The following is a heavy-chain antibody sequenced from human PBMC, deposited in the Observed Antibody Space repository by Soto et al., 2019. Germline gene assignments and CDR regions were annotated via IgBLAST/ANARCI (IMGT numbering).Heavy chain of an antibody. CDR1: GGSISSYY. Sequence: SETLSLTCTVSGGSISSYYWSWIRQPPGKGLEWIGYIYYSGSTNYNPSLKSRVTISVDTSKNQFSLKLSSVTAADTAVYYCARVWNYYFYMDVWGKGTTVTVSS. CDR2: IYYSGST. D-gene: IGHD1-1*01. CDR3: ARVWNYYFYMDV. V-gene: IGHV4-59*01. J-gene: IGHJ6*03.